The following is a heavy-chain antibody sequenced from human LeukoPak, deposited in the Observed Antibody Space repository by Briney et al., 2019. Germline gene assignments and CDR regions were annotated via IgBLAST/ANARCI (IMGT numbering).Heavy chain of an antibody. V-gene: IGHV7-4-1*02. Sequence: GASAKVSCKASGYTFTNYTLNWVRQAPEQGLEWMGWIDTNTGNPTYAQGFIGRFVFSLDTSVTTAYLQISSLKAEDTAVYYCARDAPDGGVSKFDYWGQGTLVTVSS. CDR2: IDTNTGNP. J-gene: IGHJ4*02. D-gene: IGHD3-3*01. CDR3: ARDAPDGGVSKFDY. CDR1: GYTFTNYT.